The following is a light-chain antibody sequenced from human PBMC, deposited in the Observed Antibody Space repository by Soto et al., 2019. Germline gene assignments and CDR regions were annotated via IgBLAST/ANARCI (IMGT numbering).Light chain of an antibody. J-gene: IGLJ2*01. CDR1: SGHSSYV. CDR3: QTWGTDIHV. CDR2: VNSDGSH. V-gene: IGLV4-69*01. Sequence: QLVLTQSPSASASLGASVKLTCTLSSGHSSYVIAWHQQQSEKGPRYLMKVNSDGSHTRGDGIPDRFSGSRSGAERYLTVSSLQSEDEADYYCQTWGTDIHVFGGGTKLTVL.